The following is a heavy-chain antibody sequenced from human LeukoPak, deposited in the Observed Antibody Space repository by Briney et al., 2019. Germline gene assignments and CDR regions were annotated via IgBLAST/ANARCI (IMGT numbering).Heavy chain of an antibody. CDR2: IRGSGDST. CDR1: GFTFSSYG. J-gene: IGHJ4*02. CDR3: AKTAGIAAAADFDY. D-gene: IGHD6-13*01. Sequence: PGGSLRLSCGASGFTFSSYGMSWVRQAPGKGLEWVSGIRGSGDSTYYADSVKGRFTISRDNSKNTLYLQMNSLRAEDTAVYYCAKTAGIAAAADFDYWGQGTLVTVSS. V-gene: IGHV3-23*01.